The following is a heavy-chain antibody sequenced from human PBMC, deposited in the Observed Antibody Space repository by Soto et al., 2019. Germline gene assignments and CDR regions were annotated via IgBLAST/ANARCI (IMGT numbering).Heavy chain of an antibody. Sequence: GGSLRLSCAASGFTFSSYGMHWVRQAPGKGLEWVAVISYDGSNKYYADSVKGRFTISRDNSKNTLYLQMNSLRAEDTAVYYCAKGGQPIRLDPWGQGTLVTVS. V-gene: IGHV3-30*18. CDR2: ISYDGSNK. D-gene: IGHD1-1*01. CDR1: GFTFSSYG. CDR3: AKGGQPIRLDP. J-gene: IGHJ5*02.